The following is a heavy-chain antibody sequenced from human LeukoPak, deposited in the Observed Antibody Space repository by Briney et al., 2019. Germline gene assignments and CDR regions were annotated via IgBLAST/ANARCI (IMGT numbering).Heavy chain of an antibody. V-gene: IGHV4-61*02. CDR2: IYTSGSA. J-gene: IGHJ4*02. CDR3: ARQVSSGYYYY. D-gene: IGHD3-22*01. CDR1: GGSISSGSYY. Sequence: PSETLSLTCTVSGGSISSGSYYWSWIRQPAGEGLEWIGRIYTSGSANYNPSLKSRVTISVDKTKNQFSLKLSSVTAADTAVYYCARQVSSGYYYYWGQGTPVTVSS.